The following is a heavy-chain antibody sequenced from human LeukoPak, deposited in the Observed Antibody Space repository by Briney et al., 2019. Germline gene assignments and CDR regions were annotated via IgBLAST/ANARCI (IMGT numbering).Heavy chain of an antibody. J-gene: IGHJ4*02. Sequence: GGSLGLSCAASGFTFIDYWMSWVRQAQGKGLEWVANIKQDGSEKYYVDSVKGRFTISRDNAKNSLHLQMNTLRAEDTAVYYCAKAGYGSGSSSFDQWGQGTLVTVSS. CDR2: IKQDGSEK. V-gene: IGHV3-7*01. CDR3: AKAGYGSGSSSFDQ. CDR1: GFTFIDYW. D-gene: IGHD3-10*01.